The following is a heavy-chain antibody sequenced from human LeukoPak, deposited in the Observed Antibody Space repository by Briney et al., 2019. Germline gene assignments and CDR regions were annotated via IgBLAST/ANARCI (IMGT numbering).Heavy chain of an antibody. Sequence: GRSLRLSCAASGFTFSSYSMNWVRQAPGKGLEWVSSISSSSSYIYYADSVKGRFTISRDNAKNSLYLQMNSLRAEDTAVYYCARTIAGRRRMDFDYWGQGTLVTVSS. D-gene: IGHD6-6*01. J-gene: IGHJ4*02. CDR1: GFTFSSYS. CDR2: ISSSSSYI. V-gene: IGHV3-21*01. CDR3: ARTIAGRRRMDFDY.